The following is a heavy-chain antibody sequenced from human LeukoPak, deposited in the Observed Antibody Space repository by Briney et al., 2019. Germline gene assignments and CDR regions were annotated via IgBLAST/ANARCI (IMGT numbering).Heavy chain of an antibody. CDR2: INPSGGST. V-gene: IGHV1-46*01. Sequence: GASVKVSCKASGYTFTSYYMHWVRQAPGQGLEWMGIINPSGGSTSYAQKFQGRVTMTRDTSTSTVYMELSSLRSEDTAVYYCARNAPVGNLEILYDILTGSLDYWGQGTLVTVSS. J-gene: IGHJ4*02. CDR3: ARNAPVGNLEILYDILTGSLDY. CDR1: GYTFTSYY. D-gene: IGHD3-9*01.